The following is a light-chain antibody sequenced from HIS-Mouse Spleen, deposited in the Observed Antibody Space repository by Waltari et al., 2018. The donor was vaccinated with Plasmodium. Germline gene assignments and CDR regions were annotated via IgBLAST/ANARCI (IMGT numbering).Light chain of an antibody. CDR3: NSRDSSGNHQV. CDR1: SLRSYY. V-gene: IGLV3-19*01. CDR2: GKN. Sequence: SSELTQDPAVSVALGQTVRITCQGDSLRSYYASWYQQKPGQAPVLVIYGKNHRPSGIPERFSGSSSGNTASLTITGAQAEDEADYYCNSRDSSGNHQVFGGGTKLTVL. J-gene: IGLJ3*02.